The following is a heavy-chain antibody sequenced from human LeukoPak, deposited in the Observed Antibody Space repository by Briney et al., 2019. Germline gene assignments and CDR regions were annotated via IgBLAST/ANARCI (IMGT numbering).Heavy chain of an antibody. Sequence: SETLSLTCTVSGGSISSYYWSWIRQPPGKGLEWIGYIYDSASTNYNPSLESRVTISVDTTKNQFSLKLSSVTAADTAVYYCARTIIVVVAAGALDIWGQGTMVTVSS. CDR2: IYDSAST. J-gene: IGHJ3*02. V-gene: IGHV4-59*08. CDR3: ARTIIVVVAAGALDI. D-gene: IGHD2-21*02. CDR1: GGSISSYY.